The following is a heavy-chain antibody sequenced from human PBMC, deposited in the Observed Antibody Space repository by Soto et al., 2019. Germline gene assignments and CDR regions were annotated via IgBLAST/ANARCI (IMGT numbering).Heavy chain of an antibody. CDR1: GLTFSTYW. V-gene: IGHV3-7*05. D-gene: IGHD2-2*01. Sequence: EVQLVESGGGLVQPGGSLRLSCEASGLTFSTYWMSWVRQAPGKGLEWVANIKEDGSEGYYLGSVKGRFTISRDNVKSSLFLHMDSLRADDTAVYFCARERRPSQYLGLAVWGQGTTVTVSS. CDR2: IKEDGSEG. CDR3: ARERRPSQYLGLAV. J-gene: IGHJ6*02.